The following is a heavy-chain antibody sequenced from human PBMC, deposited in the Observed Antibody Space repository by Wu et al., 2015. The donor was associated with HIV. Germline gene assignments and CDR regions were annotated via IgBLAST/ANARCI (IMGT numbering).Heavy chain of an antibody. V-gene: IGHV1-2*02. D-gene: IGHD2-21*02. J-gene: IGHJ6*03. CDR2: IRPDSGAT. CDR3: ARDLGDDFAIRGYYWYLDV. CDR1: GYTFVNNG. Sequence: QVQLVQSGVEVKKPGASVKVSCKASGYTFVNNGINWVRRAPGRGLEWMGWIRPDSGATHYAEKFEDRVTMTRDASIDTAYIQLNRLRSDDTAVYFCARDLGDDFAIRGYYWYLDVWGRGTAITVSS.